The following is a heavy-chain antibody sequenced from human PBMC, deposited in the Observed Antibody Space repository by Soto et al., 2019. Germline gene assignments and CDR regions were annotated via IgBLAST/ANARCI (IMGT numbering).Heavy chain of an antibody. Sequence: SVKVSCKASGGTFSSYTISWVRQAPGQGLEWMGRIIPILGIANYAQKFQGRVTITADKSTSTAYMELSSLRSEDTAVYYCARDRYCSSTSCYRYFQHWGQGTLVTVSS. V-gene: IGHV1-69*04. CDR1: GGTFSSYT. CDR2: IIPILGIA. D-gene: IGHD2-2*01. J-gene: IGHJ1*01. CDR3: ARDRYCSSTSCYRYFQH.